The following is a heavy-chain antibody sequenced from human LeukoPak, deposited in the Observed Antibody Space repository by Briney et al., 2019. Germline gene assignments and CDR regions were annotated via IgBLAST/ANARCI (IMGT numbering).Heavy chain of an antibody. CDR2: ISYTGNA. V-gene: IGHV4-59*12. CDR3: ARPLNPYTSGPLDY. Sequence: SETLSLTCXVSGGSIXXXXXXXIRQPPGKGXXXXXXISYTGNANXNPSLXXRVTISVGASKNQFSLKLSPLTAADTAVYYCARPLNPYTSGPLDYWGQGTLVTVSS. J-gene: IGHJ4*02. CDR1: GGSIXXXX. D-gene: IGHD3-22*01.